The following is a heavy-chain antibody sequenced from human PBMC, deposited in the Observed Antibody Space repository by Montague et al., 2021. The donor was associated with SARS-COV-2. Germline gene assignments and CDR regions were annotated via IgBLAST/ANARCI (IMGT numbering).Heavy chain of an antibody. CDR2: IYYSGST. Sequence: SETLSLTCTVPGGSISSSSYYWGWIRQPPGKGLEWIGSIYYSGSTYYNPSLKSRVTISVDTSKNQFSLKLISVTAADTAVYYCARQGDQLLLEYWFDPWGQGALVTVSS. D-gene: IGHD2-2*01. CDR1: GGSISSSSYY. CDR3: ARQGDQLLLEYWFDP. V-gene: IGHV4-39*01. J-gene: IGHJ5*02.